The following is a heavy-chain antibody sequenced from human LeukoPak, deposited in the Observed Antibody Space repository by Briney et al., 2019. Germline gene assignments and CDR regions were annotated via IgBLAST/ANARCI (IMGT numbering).Heavy chain of an antibody. CDR2: INRDGSST. CDR1: GFTFSNYW. Sequence: GGSLRLSCAASGFTFSNYWMHWVRQAPGKGLVWVSRINRDGSSTDYLDSVKGRFTISRDNARNTLYLQMNSLRAEDTAVYYCARGLVGATGYWGQGTLVTVSS. J-gene: IGHJ4*02. V-gene: IGHV3-74*01. D-gene: IGHD1-26*01. CDR3: ARGLVGATGY.